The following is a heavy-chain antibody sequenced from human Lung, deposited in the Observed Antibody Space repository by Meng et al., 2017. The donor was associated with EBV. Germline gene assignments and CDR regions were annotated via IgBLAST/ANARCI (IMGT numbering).Heavy chain of an antibody. CDR1: GFIFSNYN. Sequence: EVQLVESGGGLVKPGGSLRLSWAASGFIFSNYNINWVRQAPGKGLEWVSFISSSSSYIYYADSVRGRFTISRDNTKNSVSLQMNSLRAEDTAVYYCAREVWRGVGIDYWGQGILVTVSS. D-gene: IGHD3-10*01. V-gene: IGHV3-21*01. CDR2: ISSSSSYI. CDR3: AREVWRGVGIDY. J-gene: IGHJ4*02.